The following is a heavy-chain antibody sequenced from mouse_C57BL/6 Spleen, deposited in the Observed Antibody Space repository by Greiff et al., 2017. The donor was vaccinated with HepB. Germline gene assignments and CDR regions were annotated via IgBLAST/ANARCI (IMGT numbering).Heavy chain of an antibody. Sequence: QVQLKQSGAELVKPGASVKLSCKASGYTFTSYWMQWVKQRPGQGLEWIGEIDPSDSYTNYNQQFKGKATLTVDTSSSTAYMQLSSRTSEESAVYYCARGDYGSSYRYFDVWGTGTTVTVSS. CDR1: GYTFTSYW. J-gene: IGHJ1*03. CDR2: IDPSDSYT. V-gene: IGHV1-50*01. CDR3: ARGDYGSSYRYFDV. D-gene: IGHD1-1*01.